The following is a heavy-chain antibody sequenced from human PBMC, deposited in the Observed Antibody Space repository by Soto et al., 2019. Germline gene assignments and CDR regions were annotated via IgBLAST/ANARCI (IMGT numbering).Heavy chain of an antibody. CDR3: ARGQREWLYYYYYMDV. CDR1: GFTFSSHA. Sequence: GGSLRLSCAASGFTFSSHAMHWVRQAPGKGLEYVSAISSNGGSTYYANSVKGRFIISRDNSKNTLYLQMGSLRPEDMAVYYCARGQREWLYYYYYMDVWGKGTTVTVSS. V-gene: IGHV3-64*01. D-gene: IGHD3-3*01. J-gene: IGHJ6*03. CDR2: ISSNGGST.